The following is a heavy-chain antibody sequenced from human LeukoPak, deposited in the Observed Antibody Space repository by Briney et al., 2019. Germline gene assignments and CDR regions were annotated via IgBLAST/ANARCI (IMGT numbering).Heavy chain of an antibody. J-gene: IGHJ4*02. CDR3: ARGPVVVVPAAIVEPFDY. D-gene: IGHD2-2*02. CDR2: INHSGST. CDR1: GGSFSGYY. V-gene: IGHV4-34*01. Sequence: SETLSLTCAVYGGSFSGYYWSWIRQPPGKGLEWIGEINHSGSTNYNPSLKSRVTISVDTSKNQFSLKLSSVTAADTAVYYCARGPVVVVPAAIVEPFDYWGQGTLVTVSS.